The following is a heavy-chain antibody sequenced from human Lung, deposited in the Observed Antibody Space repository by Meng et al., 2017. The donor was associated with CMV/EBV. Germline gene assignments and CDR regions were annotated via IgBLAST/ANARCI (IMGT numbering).Heavy chain of an antibody. CDR3: AKVPCSSTSCYPYYFDY. D-gene: IGHD2-15*01. CDR1: GFSFSSFA. CDR2: IWFDGSFK. V-gene: IGHV3-33*06. J-gene: IGHJ4*02. Sequence: SCAASGFSFSSFAMHWVRQAPGKGLEWVAVIWFDGSFKFYGDSVQGRFTISRDNSKNILYLEMNNLRAEDTAVYYCAKVPCSSTSCYPYYFDYWXQGSXVNGAS.